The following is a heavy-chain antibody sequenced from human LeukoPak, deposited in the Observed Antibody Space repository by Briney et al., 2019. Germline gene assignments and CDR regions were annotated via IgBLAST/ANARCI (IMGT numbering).Heavy chain of an antibody. D-gene: IGHD6-6*01. V-gene: IGHV1-8*03. CDR1: GYSFTSYD. CDR3: AKKAKVADRLDWFDS. Sequence: ASVKVSCKASGYSFTSYDINWVRQAPGQGREWMGWMSPNSGHTGYAQKFQGRVTITRNTSLRTAYMELSSLRSEDTAVYYCAKKAKVADRLDWFDSWGQGTLVTVSS. CDR2: MSPNSGHT. J-gene: IGHJ5*01.